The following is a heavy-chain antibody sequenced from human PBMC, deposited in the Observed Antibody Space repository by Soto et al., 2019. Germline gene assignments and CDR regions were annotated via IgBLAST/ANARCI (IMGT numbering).Heavy chain of an antibody. J-gene: IGHJ6*02. CDR2: IVVGSGNT. V-gene: IGHV1-58*01. D-gene: IGHD1-26*01. Sequence: GASVKVSCKASGFTFTSSAVQWVRQARGQRLEWIGWIVVGSGNTNYAQKFQGRVTMTRDTSISTAYMELSRLRSDDTAVYYCASKRGGRFYYYGMDVWGQGTTVTVSS. CDR1: GFTFTSSA. CDR3: ASKRGGRFYYYGMDV.